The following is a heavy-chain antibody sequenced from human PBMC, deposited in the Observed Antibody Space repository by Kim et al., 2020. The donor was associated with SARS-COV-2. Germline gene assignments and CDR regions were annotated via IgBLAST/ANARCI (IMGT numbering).Heavy chain of an antibody. J-gene: IGHJ4*02. Sequence: SETLSLTCAVYGGSFSGYYWSWIRQPPGKGLEWIGEINHSGSTNYNPSLKSRVTISVDTSKNQFSLKLSSVTAADTAVHYCARDPRIAAQPNWGQGTLVT. CDR3: ARDPRIAAQPN. CDR1: GGSFSGYY. V-gene: IGHV4-34*01. CDR2: INHSGST. D-gene: IGHD6-13*01.